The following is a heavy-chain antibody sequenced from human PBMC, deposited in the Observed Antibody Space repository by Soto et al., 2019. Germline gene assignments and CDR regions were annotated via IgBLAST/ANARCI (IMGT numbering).Heavy chain of an antibody. Sequence: GGSLRLSCAASGFTFSSYWMHWVRQAPGKGLVWVSRINSDGSSTSYADPVKGRFTISRDNAKNTLYLQMNSLRAEDTAVYYCARGGAYSYDNPGYWGQGTLVTVSS. V-gene: IGHV3-74*01. J-gene: IGHJ4*02. CDR1: GFTFSSYW. D-gene: IGHD5-18*01. CDR3: ARGGAYSYDNPGY. CDR2: INSDGSST.